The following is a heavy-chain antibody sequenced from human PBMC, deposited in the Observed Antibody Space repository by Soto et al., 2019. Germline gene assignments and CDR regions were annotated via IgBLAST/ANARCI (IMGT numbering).Heavy chain of an antibody. D-gene: IGHD5-12*01. Sequence: SVKVSCKASGYTFTSYGISWVRQAPGQGLEWMGWISAYNGNTNYAQKLQGRVTMTTGTSTRTAYMELRSLRSDDTAVYYCAREKNGYNFWNVWGQGTMVTVSS. CDR1: GYTFTSYG. V-gene: IGHV1-18*04. CDR2: ISAYNGNT. J-gene: IGHJ6*02. CDR3: AREKNGYNFWNV.